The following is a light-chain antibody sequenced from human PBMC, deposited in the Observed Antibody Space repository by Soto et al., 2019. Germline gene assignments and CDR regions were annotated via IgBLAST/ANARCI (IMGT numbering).Light chain of an antibody. V-gene: IGKV1-39*01. J-gene: IGKJ1*01. CDR2: AAS. Sequence: DIQMTQSPSSLSASVVDRVTITCRASQSISSYLNWYQQKPGKAPKLLIYAASSLQSGVPSRFSGSGSGTDFTLTISSLQAEDVAVYYCQQYYSSPRTFGQGTKVDIK. CDR1: QSISSY. CDR3: QQYYSSPRT.